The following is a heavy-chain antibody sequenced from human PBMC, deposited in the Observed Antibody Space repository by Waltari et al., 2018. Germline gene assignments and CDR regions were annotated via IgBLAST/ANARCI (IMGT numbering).Heavy chain of an antibody. V-gene: IGHV1-46*01. Sequence: QVQLVQSGAAVKKPGASVKVSCKASEHTFMNYQIHWVRQAPGQGLEWTGIINPNGGYTNYAQKFQGRVTVTSDTSTSTVYMELSNLRSEDTAVYYCAKEDDACDIWGQGTMVTVSS. CDR1: EHTFMNYQ. J-gene: IGHJ3*02. CDR3: AKEDDACDI. CDR2: INPNGGYT.